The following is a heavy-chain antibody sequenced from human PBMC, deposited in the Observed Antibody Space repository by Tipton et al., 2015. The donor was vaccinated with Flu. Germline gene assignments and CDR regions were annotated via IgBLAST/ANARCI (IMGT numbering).Heavy chain of an antibody. Sequence: TLSLTCTVSGGSISSYYWSWIRQPPGKGLEWIGSIYHSGSTYYNPSLKSRVTISVDTSKNQFSLKLSSVTAADTAVYYCARGSGSRAQGVDYWGQGTLVTVSS. CDR3: ARGSGSRAQGVDY. CDR2: IYHSGST. CDR1: GGSISSYY. J-gene: IGHJ4*02. D-gene: IGHD1-26*01. V-gene: IGHV4-38-2*02.